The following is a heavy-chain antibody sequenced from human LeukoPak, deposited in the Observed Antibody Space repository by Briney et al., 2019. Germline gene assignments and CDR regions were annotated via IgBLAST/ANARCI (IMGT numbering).Heavy chain of an antibody. J-gene: IGHJ4*02. V-gene: IGHV4-59*01. CDR1: GGSISSYY. Sequence: SETLSLTCTVSGGSISSYYWSWIRQPPGKGLEWIGYIYYSGSPNYNPSLKSRITISVDTSKNQFSLKLSSVTAADTAVHYCARGSGSLSPYFDYWGQGTLVTVSS. CDR2: IYYSGSP. CDR3: ARGSGSLSPYFDY. D-gene: IGHD6-13*01.